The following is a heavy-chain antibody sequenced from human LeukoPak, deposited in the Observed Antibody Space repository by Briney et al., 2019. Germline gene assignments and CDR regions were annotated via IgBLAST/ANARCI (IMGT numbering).Heavy chain of an antibody. CDR3: AKDRGYSHGFEY. Sequence: GGSLRLSCAASGFTFSSYGMHWVRQAPGKGLEGLAAISYDGRNKEYVGSVKGRFTISRDNSKNTLYLQMNSLRAEDTAVHYCAKDRGYSHGFEYWGQGTLVTVSS. V-gene: IGHV3-30*18. CDR1: GFTFSSYG. J-gene: IGHJ4*02. CDR2: ISYDGRNK. D-gene: IGHD5-12*01.